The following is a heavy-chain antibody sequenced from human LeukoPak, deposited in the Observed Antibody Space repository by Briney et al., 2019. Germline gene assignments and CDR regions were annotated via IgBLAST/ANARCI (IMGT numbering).Heavy chain of an antibody. CDR1: GYTFTGYY. J-gene: IGHJ4*02. CDR3: ARAGYCSSTSCRQPYYFDY. V-gene: IGHV1-2*02. CDR2: INPNSGGT. D-gene: IGHD2-2*01. Sequence: ASVKVSCKASGYTFTGYYMHWVRQAPGQGLEWMGWINPNSGGTNYAQKFQGRVTMTRDTSISTAYMELSRLRSGDTAVYYCARAGYCSSTSCRQPYYFDYWGQGTLVTVSS.